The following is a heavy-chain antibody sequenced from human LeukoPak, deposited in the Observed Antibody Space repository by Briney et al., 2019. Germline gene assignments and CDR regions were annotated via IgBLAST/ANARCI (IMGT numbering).Heavy chain of an antibody. CDR2: MNPNSGNT. D-gene: IGHD3-3*01. CDR3: ARTYYDFWSGYYLY. CDR1: GGTFSSYA. V-gene: IGHV1-8*02. Sequence: ASVKVSCKASGGTFSSYAISWVRQAPGQGLEWMGWMNPNSGNTGYAQKFQGRVTMTRNTSISTAYMELSSLRSEDTAVYYCARTYYDFWSGYYLYWGQGTLVTVSS. J-gene: IGHJ4*02.